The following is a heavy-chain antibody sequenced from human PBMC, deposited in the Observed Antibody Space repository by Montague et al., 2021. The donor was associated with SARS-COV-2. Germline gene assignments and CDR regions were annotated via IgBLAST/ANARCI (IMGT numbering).Heavy chain of an antibody. V-gene: IGHV4-31*03. CDR3: ARERVDSSSWYNSYFDY. J-gene: IGHJ4*02. Sequence: TLSLTCTVSGGSISSGGYYWSWIRQHPGKGLEWIGYIYYSGSTYYNPSLKSRVTISVDTSKNQFSLKLSSVTAADTAVYYCARERVDSSSWYNSYFDYWGQGTLVTVSS. CDR2: IYYSGST. CDR1: GGSISSGGYY. D-gene: IGHD6-13*01.